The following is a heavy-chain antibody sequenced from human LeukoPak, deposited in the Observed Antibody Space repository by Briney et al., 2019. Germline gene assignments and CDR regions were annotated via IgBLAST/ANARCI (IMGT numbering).Heavy chain of an antibody. D-gene: IGHD5-18*01. J-gene: IGHJ4*02. CDR1: GFTFSSYA. CDR2: ISGSGGST. V-gene: IGHV3-23*01. Sequence: PGGSLRLSCAATGFTFSSYAMSWVRQAPGKGLEWVSAISGSGGSTYYADSVKSRFTISRDNSKNTLYLQMNSLRAEDTAVYYCAKVTGYSYGFPFDYWGQGTLVTVSS. CDR3: AKVTGYSYGFPFDY.